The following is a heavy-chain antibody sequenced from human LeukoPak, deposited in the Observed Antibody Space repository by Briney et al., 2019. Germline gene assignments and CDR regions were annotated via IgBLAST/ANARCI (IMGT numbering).Heavy chain of an antibody. J-gene: IGHJ4*02. CDR2: ISDNGAST. V-gene: IGHV3-64*01. D-gene: IGHD5-18*01. CDR1: GFSFRSFA. CDR3: ARDNGYSYGPVDY. Sequence: GGSLRLSCAASGFSFRSFAMHWVRQAPGKGLEYISAISDNGASTYYAKSVKGRFTISRDNSQNTLWLQMGSLRAEGMAVYYCARDNGYSYGPVDYWGQGTLVTVSS.